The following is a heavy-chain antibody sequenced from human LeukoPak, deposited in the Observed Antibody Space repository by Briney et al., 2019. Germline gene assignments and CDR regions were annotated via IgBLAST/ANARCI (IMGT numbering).Heavy chain of an antibody. CDR3: ARDGGDYGSGSYYAY. CDR1: GGSFSGYY. J-gene: IGHJ4*02. CDR2: ISSSGSTI. Sequence: LSLTCTVYGGSFSGYYWNWVRQAPGKGLEWVSYISSSGSTIYYADSVKGRFTISRDNAKKSLYLQMDSLRAEDTAVYYCARDGGDYGSGSYYAYWGQGTLVTVSS. V-gene: IGHV3-48*03. D-gene: IGHD3-10*01.